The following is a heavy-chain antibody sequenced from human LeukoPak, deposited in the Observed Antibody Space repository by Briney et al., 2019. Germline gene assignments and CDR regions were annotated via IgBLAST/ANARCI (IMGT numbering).Heavy chain of an antibody. Sequence: GGSLRLSCAASGFTFSSYWMTWVRQAPGKGLEWVANIKPDGSQIYYVDSVKGRFTISRDNAKNSPYLQMNSPRAEDTAVYYCARDLNWETYWGQGTLVTVSS. CDR3: ARDLNWETY. J-gene: IGHJ4*02. V-gene: IGHV3-7*01. CDR1: GFTFSSYW. CDR2: IKPDGSQI. D-gene: IGHD1-1*01.